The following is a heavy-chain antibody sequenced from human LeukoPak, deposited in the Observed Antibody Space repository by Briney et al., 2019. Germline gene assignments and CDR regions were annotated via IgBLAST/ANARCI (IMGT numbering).Heavy chain of an antibody. CDR1: GVSFSGYY. V-gene: IGHV4-34*01. CDR2: INHIGST. CDR3: ARGPNYQSLYNSYYFMNV. Sequence: SETLSLTCAVYGVSFSGYYWTWVRQPPGKGLEWIGEINHIGSTNYNPSLKNRVTISLDTSKNQFSVSLTSVTAADTAVYFCARGPNYQSLYNSYYFMNVWGKGTPVTVSS. D-gene: IGHD4/OR15-4a*01. J-gene: IGHJ6*03.